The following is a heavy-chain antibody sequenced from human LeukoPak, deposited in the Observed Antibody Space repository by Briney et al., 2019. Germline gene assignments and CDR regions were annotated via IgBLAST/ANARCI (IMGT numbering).Heavy chain of an antibody. Sequence: PGGSLRLSCAASGFTFSSYGMRWVRQAPGKGLEWVAVISNDGSNKYYADSVKGRFTISRDNSKNTLYLQMNSLRAEDTALYYCAKVTAARSYYYGGMDGWGQGITVTVSS. CDR3: AKVTAARSYYYGGMDG. J-gene: IGHJ6*02. D-gene: IGHD6-6*01. CDR2: ISNDGSNK. V-gene: IGHV3-30*18. CDR1: GFTFSSYG.